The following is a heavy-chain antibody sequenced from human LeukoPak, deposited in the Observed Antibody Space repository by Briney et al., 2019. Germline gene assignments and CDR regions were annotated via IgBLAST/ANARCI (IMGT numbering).Heavy chain of an antibody. D-gene: IGHD6-19*01. CDR2: ISYDGSNK. V-gene: IGHV3-30*18. CDR3: AKDSSPECFQH. J-gene: IGHJ1*01. CDR1: GFTFSSYG. Sequence: GRSLRLSCAASGFTFSSYGMHWVRQAPGKGLEWVAVISYDGSNKHYADSVKGRFTISRDNSKNTLYLQMNSLRAEDTAVYYCAKDSSPECFQHWGQGTLVTVSS.